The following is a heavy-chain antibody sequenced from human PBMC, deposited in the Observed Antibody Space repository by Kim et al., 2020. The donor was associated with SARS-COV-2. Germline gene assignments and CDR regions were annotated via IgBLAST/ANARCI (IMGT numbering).Heavy chain of an antibody. D-gene: IGHD1-26*01. CDR1: GFTFTSHW. CDR2: INSDGSST. CDR3: VRIRPRLGATNDAFDI. J-gene: IGHJ3*02. V-gene: IGHV3-74*01. Sequence: GGSLRLSCAASGFTFTSHWMHWVRQAPGKGLVWVSRINSDGSSTSYADSVKGRFTISRDNAKNTLFLQMNSLRPEDTAEYYCVRIRPRLGATNDAFDIWAQGTMVTVSS.